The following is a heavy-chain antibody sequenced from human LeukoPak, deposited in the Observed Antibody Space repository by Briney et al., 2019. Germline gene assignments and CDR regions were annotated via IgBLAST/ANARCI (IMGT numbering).Heavy chain of an antibody. CDR1: GGTFSSYA. CDR2: INPNSGGT. V-gene: IGHV1-2*02. D-gene: IGHD6-6*01. J-gene: IGHJ3*02. Sequence: ASVKVSCKASGGTFSSYAISWVRQAPGQGLEWMGWINPNSGGTNYAQKFQGRVTMTRDTSISTAYMELSRLRSDDTAVYYCARKEYRTDAFDIWGQGTMVTVSS. CDR3: ARKEYRTDAFDI.